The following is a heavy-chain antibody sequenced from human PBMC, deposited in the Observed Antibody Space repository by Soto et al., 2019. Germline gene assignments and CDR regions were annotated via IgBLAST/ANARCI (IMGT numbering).Heavy chain of an antibody. V-gene: IGHV4-31*03. Sequence: PXERLSLSFTVSGVSINNHPDFWGWIRQHPDKGLEWIGYIYSSGTTYFNPSLLSRVGMSLDTSGNRFSLRLTSVTAADTAVYYCARGADYGDTVREYFFEFWGQGALVTVSS. J-gene: IGHJ4*01. D-gene: IGHD4-17*01. CDR1: GVSINNHPDF. CDR3: ARGADYGDTVREYFFEF. CDR2: IYSSGTT.